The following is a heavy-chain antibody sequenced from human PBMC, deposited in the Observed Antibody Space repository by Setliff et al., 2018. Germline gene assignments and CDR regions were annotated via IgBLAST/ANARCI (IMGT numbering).Heavy chain of an antibody. CDR3: VRDGAGAFDY. D-gene: IGHD1-26*01. V-gene: IGHV3-48*03. Sequence: GGSLRLSCAASGFIFSSYEMNWVRQAPGKGLEWVAYIANRGNTVYYADSVKGRFTVSRDNANSSLFLQMNSLRAEDTAVYYCVRDGAGAFDYWGPGTLVTVSS. J-gene: IGHJ4*02. CDR1: GFIFSSYE. CDR2: IANRGNTV.